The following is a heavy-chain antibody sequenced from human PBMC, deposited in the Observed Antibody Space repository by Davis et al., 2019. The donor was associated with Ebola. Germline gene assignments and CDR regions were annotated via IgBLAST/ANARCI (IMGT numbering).Heavy chain of an antibody. CDR2: INTKTGNP. J-gene: IGHJ4*02. Sequence: ASVKVSCKASGYTFSNYVVNWVRQAPGQGFEWMGWINTKTGNPTYAQGFTGRFVFSLDTSVSTAYLQISSLEAEDTAIYYCARASCGRIFCVPDELDYWGQGTLVTVSS. D-gene: IGHD2/OR15-2a*01. V-gene: IGHV7-4-1*02. CDR3: ARASCGRIFCVPDELDY. CDR1: GYTFSNYV.